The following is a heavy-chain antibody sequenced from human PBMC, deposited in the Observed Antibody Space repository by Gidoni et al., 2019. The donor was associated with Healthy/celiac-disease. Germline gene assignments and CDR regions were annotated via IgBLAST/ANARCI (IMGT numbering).Heavy chain of an antibody. CDR1: GFTFSSYA. J-gene: IGHJ4*02. CDR3: AKKSWGGYYGPCGY. D-gene: IGHD3-10*01. CDR2: ISGSGGST. V-gene: IGHV3-23*01. Sequence: EVQLLESGGGLVQHGGSLRLSCAASGFTFSSYAMSWVRQAPGKGLEWVSAISGSGGSTYYADSVKGRFTISRDNSKNTLYLQMNSLRAEDTAVYYCAKKSWGGYYGPCGYWGQGTLVTVSS.